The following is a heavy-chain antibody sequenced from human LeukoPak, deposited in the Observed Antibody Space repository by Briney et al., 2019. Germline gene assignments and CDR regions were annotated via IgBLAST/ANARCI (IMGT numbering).Heavy chain of an antibody. Sequence: SETLSLTCAVYGGSFSGYYWSWICQPPGKGLGWIGEINHSGSTNYNPSLKSRVTISVDTSKNQFSLKLSSVTAADTAVYYCARERGYSYGYYAFDIWGQGTMVTVSS. CDR2: INHSGST. CDR1: GGSFSGYY. CDR3: ARERGYSYGYYAFDI. D-gene: IGHD5-18*01. J-gene: IGHJ3*02. V-gene: IGHV4-34*01.